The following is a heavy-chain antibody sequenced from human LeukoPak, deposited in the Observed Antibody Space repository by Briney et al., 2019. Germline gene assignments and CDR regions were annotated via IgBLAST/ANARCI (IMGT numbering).Heavy chain of an antibody. J-gene: IGHJ5*02. CDR2: IYYSGST. CDR1: GGSISSYY. V-gene: IGHV4-59*01. CDR3: ARIYYDSSGYYYGKGWFDH. D-gene: IGHD3-22*01. Sequence: SETLSLTCTVSGGSISSYYWSWIRQPPGKGLEWIGYIYYSGSTNYNPSLKSRVTISVDTSKNQFSLKLSSVTAADTAVYYCARIYYDSSGYYYGKGWFDHWGQGTLVTVSS.